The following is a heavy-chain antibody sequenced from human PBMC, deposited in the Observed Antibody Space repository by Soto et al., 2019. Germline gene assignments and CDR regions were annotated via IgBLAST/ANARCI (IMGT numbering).Heavy chain of an antibody. J-gene: IGHJ5*02. CDR2: IKSKTDGGTT. Sequence: GGSLRLSCAASGFTLSNAWMSWVRQAPGKGLERVGRIKSKTDGGTTDYAAPVKGRFTISRDDSKNTLYLQMNSLKTEDTAVYYCTTAPGIVVVPAAMFSWFDPWGQGTLVTVSS. CDR1: GFTLSNAW. CDR3: TTAPGIVVVPAAMFSWFDP. V-gene: IGHV3-15*01. D-gene: IGHD2-2*01.